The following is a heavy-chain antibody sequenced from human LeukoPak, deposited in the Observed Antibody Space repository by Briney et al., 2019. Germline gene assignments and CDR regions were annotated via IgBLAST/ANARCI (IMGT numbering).Heavy chain of an antibody. J-gene: IGHJ4*02. CDR3: SKDGAPSSYCSRSSCSFDY. CDR1: GFTFSNFG. Sequence: GGSLRLSCAASGFTFSNFGMHWVRPAPGKGLERVAVISNDGSHIYYADSVKGRFTVSRDNSKNTLFLQMNSLRAEDTAVYYCSKDGAPSSYCSRSSCSFDYWGQGTLVTVSS. D-gene: IGHD2-15*01. CDR2: ISNDGSHI. V-gene: IGHV3-30*18.